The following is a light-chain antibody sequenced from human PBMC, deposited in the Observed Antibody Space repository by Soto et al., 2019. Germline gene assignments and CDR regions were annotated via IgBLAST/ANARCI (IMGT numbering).Light chain of an antibody. Sequence: QSVLTQPPSVSAAPGQKVTISCSGSGSNIGSYSVSWYQTLPGTAPKLLLYDDNKRPSGIPDRFSASKSGTSATLGITGLQTGDEADYYCATWDRILSVVIFGGGTKLTVL. V-gene: IGLV1-51*01. CDR2: DDN. CDR3: ATWDRILSVVI. J-gene: IGLJ2*01. CDR1: GSNIGSYS.